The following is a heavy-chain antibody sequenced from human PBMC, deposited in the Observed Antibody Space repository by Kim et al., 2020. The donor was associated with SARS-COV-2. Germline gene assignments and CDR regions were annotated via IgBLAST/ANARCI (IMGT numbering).Heavy chain of an antibody. CDR3: ARLEGYCSSTSCYRSPYTPQRSDFQH. V-gene: IGHV4-39*01. CDR2: IYYSGST. CDR1: GGSISSSSYY. Sequence: SETLSLTCTVSGGSISSSSYYWGWIRQPPGKGLEWIGSIYYSGSTYYNPSLKSRVTISVDTSKNQFSLKLSSVTAADTAVYYCARLEGYCSSTSCYRSPYTPQRSDFQHWGQGTLVTVSS. D-gene: IGHD2-2*01. J-gene: IGHJ1*01.